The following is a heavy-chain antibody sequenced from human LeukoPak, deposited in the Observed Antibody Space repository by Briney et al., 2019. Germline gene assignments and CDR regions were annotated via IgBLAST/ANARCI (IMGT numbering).Heavy chain of an antibody. V-gene: IGHV3-53*01. D-gene: IGHD4-23*01. Sequence: GGSLRLSCAASGFXFNTYTINWVRQAAGKGLEWVSLIENDATTYYADSVKGRLTISRDNSKNTLYIQMNSLRVEDTTVYYCNGYGGNSVWGQGTLVTVSS. J-gene: IGHJ4*02. CDR2: IENDATT. CDR3: NGYGGNSV. CDR1: GFXFNTYT.